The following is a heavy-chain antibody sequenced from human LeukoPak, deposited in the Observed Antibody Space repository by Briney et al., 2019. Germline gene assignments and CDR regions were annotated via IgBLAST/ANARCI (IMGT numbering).Heavy chain of an antibody. CDR3: ARPPGIAVAGRRYYFDY. D-gene: IGHD6-19*01. J-gene: IGHJ4*02. V-gene: IGHV1-2*02. Sequence: ASVKVSCKASGYTFTGYYMHWVRQAPGQGLEWMGWINPNSGGTNYAQKFQGRVTMTRDTSISTAYMELSRLRSDDTAVYYCARPPGIAVAGRRYYFDYWGQGTLVTVSS. CDR2: INPNSGGT. CDR1: GYTFTGYY.